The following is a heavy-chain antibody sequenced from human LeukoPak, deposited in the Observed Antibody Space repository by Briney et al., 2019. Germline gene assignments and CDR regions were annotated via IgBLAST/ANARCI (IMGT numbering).Heavy chain of an antibody. D-gene: IGHD6-19*01. CDR2: IYYSGST. CDR3: ARHPRQYSSGWRPRYYGMDV. J-gene: IGHJ6*02. Sequence: SETLSLTCTASGDSISSSSYYWGWIRQPPGKGLEWIGSIYYSGSTYYNPSLKSRVTISVDTSKNQFSLKLSSVTAADTAVYYCARHPRQYSSGWRPRYYGMDVWGQGTTVTVSS. V-gene: IGHV4-39*01. CDR1: GDSISSSSYY.